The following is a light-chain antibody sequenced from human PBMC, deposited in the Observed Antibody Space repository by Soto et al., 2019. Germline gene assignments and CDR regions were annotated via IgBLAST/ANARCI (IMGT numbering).Light chain of an antibody. J-gene: IGKJ4*01. V-gene: IGKV3-15*01. CDR2: HAS. Sequence: ETVMTQSPAALSVSPGERATLSCRASQNVYNNLAWYQQKPGQAPRLLIYHASSRATGIPARFSGSGSGTEFTLTISSLQSEDCAVYYCQQYNEWPLTFGGGTKVEIK. CDR1: QNVYNN. CDR3: QQYNEWPLT.